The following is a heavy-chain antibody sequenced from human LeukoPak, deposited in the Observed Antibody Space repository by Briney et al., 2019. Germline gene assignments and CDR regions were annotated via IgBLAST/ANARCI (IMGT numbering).Heavy chain of an antibody. V-gene: IGHV3-11*03. J-gene: IGHJ4*02. CDR3: VGFHYSAFFDY. CDR2: ISGRGDYT. Sequence: GGSLRLSCAVSGFTFSDYYMSWIRQAPGKGLEWLSYISGRGDYTNYADSVKGRFTISRDNAKKSLYLQMNSLRAEDTAVYYCVGFHYSAFFDYWGQGTLVTVSS. CDR1: GFTFSDYY. D-gene: IGHD4/OR15-4a*01.